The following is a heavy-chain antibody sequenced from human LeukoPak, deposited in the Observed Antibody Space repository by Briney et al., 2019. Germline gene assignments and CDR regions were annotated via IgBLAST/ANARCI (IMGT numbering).Heavy chain of an antibody. CDR3: ARRGGSSWPEETNVHFDY. CDR1: GDSVSNKDAA. V-gene: IGHV6-1*01. D-gene: IGHD6-13*01. J-gene: IGHJ4*02. Sequence: SQTLSLTCAISGDSVSNKDAAWSWIRQSPSRGLEWLGRTYYRSKWYSEYAESVRGRIIIKPDTSKNQFSLKLSSVTAADTAVYYCARRGGSSWPEETNVHFDYWGQGTLVTVSS. CDR2: TYYRSKWYS.